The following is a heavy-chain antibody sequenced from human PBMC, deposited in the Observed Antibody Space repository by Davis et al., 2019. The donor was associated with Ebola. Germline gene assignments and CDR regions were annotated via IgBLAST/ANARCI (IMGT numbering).Heavy chain of an antibody. J-gene: IGHJ4*02. CDR2: ISGYNGNT. CDR1: GYTFTNYA. V-gene: IGHV1-18*01. D-gene: IGHD3-10*01. CDR3: ASGSGSSDY. Sequence: ASVKVSCKTSGYTFTNYAIHWVRQAPGQGLEWMGWISGYNGNTNYAQRFQGRVTMTTDTSTSTAYMELRSLTSDDTAVYYCASGSGSSDYWGQGTLVTVSS.